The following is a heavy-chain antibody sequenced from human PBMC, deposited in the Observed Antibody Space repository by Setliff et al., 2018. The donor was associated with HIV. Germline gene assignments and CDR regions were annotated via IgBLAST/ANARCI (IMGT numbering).Heavy chain of an antibody. CDR3: ARDPHIVATDGYMDV. D-gene: IGHD5-12*01. CDR2: ISAYNGNT. J-gene: IGHJ6*03. CDR1: GYTFTSFG. Sequence: ASVKVSCKASGYTFTSFGISWVRQAPGQGPEWMGWISAYNGNTNYAQKLQGRVTMTTDTSTSTAYMELRSLRSDDTAVYYCARDPHIVATDGYMDVWGKGTTVTVSS. V-gene: IGHV1-18*01.